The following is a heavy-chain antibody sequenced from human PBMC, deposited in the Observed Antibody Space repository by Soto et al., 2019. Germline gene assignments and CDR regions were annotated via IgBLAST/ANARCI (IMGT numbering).Heavy chain of an antibody. CDR1: GFTFDDYA. J-gene: IGHJ4*02. CDR2: ISWNSGSI. Sequence: GGSLRLSCAASGFTFDDYAMHWVRQAPGKGLEWVSGISWNSGSIGYADSVKGRFTISRDNAKNSLYLQMNSLRAEDTALYYCAKTVGSSSSDYWGQGTLVTVSS. D-gene: IGHD6-6*01. CDR3: AKTVGSSSSDY. V-gene: IGHV3-9*01.